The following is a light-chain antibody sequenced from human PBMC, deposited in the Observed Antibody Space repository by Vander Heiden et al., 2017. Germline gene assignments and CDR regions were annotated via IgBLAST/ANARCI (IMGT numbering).Light chain of an antibody. CDR2: HNN. Sequence: QSLLTQPASVFGAPTQSPTISCTGTSSNIGAGYPVHWYQQLPGTAPKLLIYHNNRRPSGVPDRFSGSNSGTSASLAITGLQAEDEADYYCQSYDGSISVQGVFGGGTKLTVL. J-gene: IGLJ3*02. V-gene: IGLV1-40*01. CDR3: QSYDGSISVQGV. CDR1: SSNIGAGYP.